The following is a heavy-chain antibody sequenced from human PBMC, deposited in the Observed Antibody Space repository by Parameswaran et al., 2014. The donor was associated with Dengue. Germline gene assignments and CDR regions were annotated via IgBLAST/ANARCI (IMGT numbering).Heavy chain of an antibody. V-gene: IGHV1-24*01. CDR2: FDPEDGET. D-gene: IGHD3-22*01. J-gene: IGHJ4*02. CDR3: ATGGRDSSAPTY. Sequence: WVRQAPGQGLEWMGGFDPEDGETIYAQKFQGRVTMTEDTSTDTAYMELSSLRSEDTAVYYCATGGRDSSAPTYWGQGTLVTVSS.